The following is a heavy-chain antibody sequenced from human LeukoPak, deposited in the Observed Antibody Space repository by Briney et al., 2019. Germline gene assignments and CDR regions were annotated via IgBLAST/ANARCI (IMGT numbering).Heavy chain of an antibody. D-gene: IGHD3-10*01. Sequence: GGSLRLSCAASGFTFSSHWMTWVRQAPGKGLECVSYISTSGSTIYYADSMKGRFTISRDNAKNSLFLQMNSLRAEDTAVYYCAKATYYYASGVTSLGMDVWGQGTTVTVSS. CDR1: GFTFSSHW. CDR2: ISTSGSTI. CDR3: AKATYYYASGVTSLGMDV. J-gene: IGHJ6*02. V-gene: IGHV3-11*01.